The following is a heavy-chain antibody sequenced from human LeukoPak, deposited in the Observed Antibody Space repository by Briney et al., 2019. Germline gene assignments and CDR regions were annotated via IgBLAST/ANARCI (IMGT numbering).Heavy chain of an antibody. CDR2: TNPKSGNT. Sequence: GASVNVSCKASGYTFTSYDIHGVRQPSGQGLEWMGCTNPKSGNTSYAQQFQGRRTMTRNTSISTAYMELSSLRSEDTAVYYYARGMGRGVILVARQNSIYRYYYGIGLLGQGTPVPRLP. CDR3: ARGMGRGVILVARQNSIYRYYYGIGL. J-gene: IGHJ6*04. D-gene: IGHD3-10*01. CDR1: GYTFTSYD. V-gene: IGHV1-8*01.